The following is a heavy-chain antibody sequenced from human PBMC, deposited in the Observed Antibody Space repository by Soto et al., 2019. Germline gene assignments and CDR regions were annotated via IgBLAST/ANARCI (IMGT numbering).Heavy chain of an antibody. CDR2: INPDNGNT. CDR1: GYTFTRYT. Sequence: ASVKVSCKASGYTFTRYTMNWVRQAPGQRLEWMGWINPDNGNTKSSQKFQDRVIITRDTSANTAYMDLSSLRSEDTAVYYCARRIATGQLDPWGQGTLVTVSS. V-gene: IGHV1-3*01. J-gene: IGHJ5*02. D-gene: IGHD2-15*01. CDR3: ARRIATGQLDP.